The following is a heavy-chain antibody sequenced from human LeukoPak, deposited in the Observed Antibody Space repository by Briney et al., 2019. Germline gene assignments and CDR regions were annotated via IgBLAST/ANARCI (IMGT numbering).Heavy chain of an antibody. Sequence: SCKASGYTFSSYDMHWVRHATGKGLEWVSAIGTAGDTYYPGSVKGRFTISRENAKNSLYLQMNSLRAGDTAVYYCARALANWDPLDWYFDLWGRGTLVTVSS. J-gene: IGHJ2*01. D-gene: IGHD7-27*01. V-gene: IGHV3-13*01. CDR1: GYTFSSYD. CDR2: IGTAGDT. CDR3: ARALANWDPLDWYFDL.